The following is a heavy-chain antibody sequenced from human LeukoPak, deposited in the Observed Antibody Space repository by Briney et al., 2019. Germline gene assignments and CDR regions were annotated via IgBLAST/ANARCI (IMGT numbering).Heavy chain of an antibody. CDR3: GVDNWNEFHP. D-gene: IGHD1-20*01. J-gene: IGHJ5*02. Sequence: GASVKVSCKASGYRFSSNGISWVRQAPGQGLEWVGWVSTYNSDTNYAPRFQGRVTMTKDTSTSTVYMELRSRRTDDTAVYYCGVDNWNEFHPLGQGTLVAV. V-gene: IGHV1-18*01. CDR1: GYRFSSNG. CDR2: VSTYNSDT.